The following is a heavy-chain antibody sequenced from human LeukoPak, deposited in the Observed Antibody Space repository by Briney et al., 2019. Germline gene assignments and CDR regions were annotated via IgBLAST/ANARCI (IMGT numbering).Heavy chain of an antibody. D-gene: IGHD3-22*01. CDR1: GITFISYW. CDR2: IKEDGSEK. J-gene: IGHJ6*02. V-gene: IGHV3-7*01. CDR3: ARDRIRVQLWLGGMDV. Sequence: GGSLRLSCAASGITFISYWMTWVRQAPGKGLEWVANIKEDGSEKFYVDSEKGRFTISRDNANNSVYLQMNILRAEDTAVYYCARDRIRVQLWLGGMDVWGQGTTVTVSS.